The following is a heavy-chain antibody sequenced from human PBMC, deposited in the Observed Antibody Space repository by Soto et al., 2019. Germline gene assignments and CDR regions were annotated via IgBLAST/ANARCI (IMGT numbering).Heavy chain of an antibody. CDR2: IWYDVSNK. CDR1: GLTFSSHG. Sequence: QVQLVESGGGVVQPGKSLRLSCVVSGLTFSSHGMHWVRQAPGKGLEWVAVIWYDVSNKYYADSVKGRFTISRDNSKNTLYMQMNRLRAEDTAFYYCARGRGFAPFDDFDIWGQGTMVTVSS. V-gene: IGHV3-33*01. J-gene: IGHJ3*02. CDR3: ARGRGFAPFDDFDI. D-gene: IGHD3-10*01.